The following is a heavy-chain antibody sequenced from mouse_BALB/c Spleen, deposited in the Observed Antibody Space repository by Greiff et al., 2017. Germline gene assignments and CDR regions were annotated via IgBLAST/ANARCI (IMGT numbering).Heavy chain of an antibody. CDR3: EKGYDGYYGY. CDR2: ISYSGST. CDR1: GYSITSDYA. D-gene: IGHD2-3*01. J-gene: IGHJ2*01. V-gene: IGHV3-2*02. Sequence: DVQLQESGPGLVKPSQSLSLTCTVTGYSITSDYAWNWIRQFPGNNLEWMGYISYSGSTSYNPSLKSQISITRDTSNNQFFLKLNSVTTEDTATYYREKGYDGYYGYWGQGTTLTVSS.